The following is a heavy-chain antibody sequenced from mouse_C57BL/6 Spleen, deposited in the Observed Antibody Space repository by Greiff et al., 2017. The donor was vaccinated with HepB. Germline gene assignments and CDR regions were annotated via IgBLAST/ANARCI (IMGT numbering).Heavy chain of an antibody. CDR3: ARATTANYYAMDY. V-gene: IGHV14-2*01. CDR1: GFNIKDYY. D-gene: IGHD1-2*01. J-gene: IGHJ4*01. CDR2: IDPEDGET. Sequence: EVKLVESGAELVKPGASVKLSCTASGFNIKDYYMHWVKQRTEQGLEWIGRIDPEDGETKYAPKFQGKATITADTSSNTAYLQLSSLTSEDTAVYYCARATTANYYAMDYWGQGTSVTVSS.